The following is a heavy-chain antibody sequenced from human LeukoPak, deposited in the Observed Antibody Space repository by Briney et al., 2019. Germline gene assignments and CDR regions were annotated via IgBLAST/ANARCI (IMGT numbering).Heavy chain of an antibody. D-gene: IGHD1-26*01. V-gene: IGHV3-53*01. CDR3: ARESQVGALDY. CDR1: GFTVSSNY. CDR2: IYSDGDT. Sequence: GGSLRLSCAASGFTVSSNYMSWVRQAPGKGLEWVSVIYSDGDTYYADSVKGRFTISRDTSKNTLYLQMNSLRAEDTAMYYCARESQVGALDYWGQGTLVTVSS. J-gene: IGHJ4*02.